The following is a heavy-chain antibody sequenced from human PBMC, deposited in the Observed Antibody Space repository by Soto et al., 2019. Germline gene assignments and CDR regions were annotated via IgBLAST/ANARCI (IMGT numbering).Heavy chain of an antibody. V-gene: IGHV4-34*01. CDR2: INHSGST. CDR1: GGSFSGYY. CDR3: ARGARPPRKTYDY. Sequence: SETLSLTCAVCGGSFSGYYWSWIRQPPGKGLEWIGEINHSGSTNYNPSLKSRVTISVDTSKDQFSLKLSSVTAADTAVYYCARGARPPRKTYDYWGQGTLVTVSS. J-gene: IGHJ4*02.